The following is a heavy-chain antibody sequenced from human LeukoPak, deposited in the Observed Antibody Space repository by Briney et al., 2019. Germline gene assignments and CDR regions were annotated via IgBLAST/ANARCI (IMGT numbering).Heavy chain of an antibody. D-gene: IGHD1-14*01. CDR3: TRDPEDSDT. CDR2: ITGSGSSI. V-gene: IGHV3-11*01. Sequence: GGSLRLSCAASGLTFSDYYINWIRQAPGKGLEWISYITGSGSSIYYADSVKGRFSVSRDNAKNAAFLQMDSLTVEDSGVYFCTRDPEDSDTWGQGTLVTVSS. J-gene: IGHJ4*02. CDR1: GLTFSDYY.